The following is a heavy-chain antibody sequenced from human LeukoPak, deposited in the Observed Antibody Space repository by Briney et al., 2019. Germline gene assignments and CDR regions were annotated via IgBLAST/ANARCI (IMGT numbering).Heavy chain of an antibody. V-gene: IGHV4-39*01. J-gene: IGHJ5*02. Sequence: SETLSLTCTVSGGSISTSNYYWGWIRQPPGKGLEWIGNIFYSGSTYYSPSLKSRVTISVDTSKNQFSLKLSSVTATDTAVYYCARNKYYYGSGNYGVPNWFDPWGQGTLVTVSS. D-gene: IGHD3-10*01. CDR3: ARNKYYYGSGNYGVPNWFDP. CDR1: GGSISTSNYY. CDR2: IFYSGST.